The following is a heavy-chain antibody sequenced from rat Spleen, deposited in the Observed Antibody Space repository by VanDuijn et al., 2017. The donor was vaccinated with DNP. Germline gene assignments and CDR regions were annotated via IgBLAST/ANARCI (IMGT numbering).Heavy chain of an antibody. CDR2: INSDGTNT. Sequence: EVQLVESGGGLVQPGRSLKLSCAASGFTFSDYNMAWVRQAPNKGLEWVATINSDGTNTYYRDSVKGRFTISRDNAKATLYLQMDSLRSEDTASYSCARPIGYNVGGFAYWGQGTLVTVSS. V-gene: IGHV5-7*01. D-gene: IGHD1-4*01. J-gene: IGHJ3*01. CDR1: GFTFSDYN. CDR3: ARPIGYNVGGFAY.